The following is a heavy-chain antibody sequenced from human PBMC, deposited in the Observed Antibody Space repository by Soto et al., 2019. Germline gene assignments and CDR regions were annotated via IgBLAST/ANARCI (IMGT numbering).Heavy chain of an antibody. CDR1: GYTLTELS. V-gene: IGHV1-24*01. CDR2: FDPEDGET. D-gene: IGHD1-26*01. CDR3: ATDLDEVGATGY. Sequence: ASVKVSCKVSGYTLTELSMHWVRQAPGKGLEWMGGFDPEDGETIYAQKFQGRVTMTEDTSADTAYMELSSLRSEDTAVYYCATDLDEVGATGYWGQGNLATVSS. J-gene: IGHJ4*02.